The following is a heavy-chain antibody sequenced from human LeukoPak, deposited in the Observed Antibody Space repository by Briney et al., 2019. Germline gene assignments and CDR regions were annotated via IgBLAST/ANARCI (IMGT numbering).Heavy chain of an antibody. D-gene: IGHD3-22*01. V-gene: IGHV3-48*01. J-gene: IGHJ4*02. CDR1: GFTFSSYS. CDR2: ISITSDTI. Sequence: GGSLRLSCVASGFTFSSYSMNWVRQAPGKGLEWVSYISITSDTIYYAESVKGRFTISRDNAKNSLSLQMNSLRGEDTAVYYCARGLVHDTSGYYSDYWGQGTLVTVSS. CDR3: ARGLVHDTSGYYSDY.